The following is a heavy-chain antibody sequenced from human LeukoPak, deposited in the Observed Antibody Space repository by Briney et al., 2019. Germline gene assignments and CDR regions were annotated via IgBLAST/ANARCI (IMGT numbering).Heavy chain of an antibody. CDR2: SYYSGST. V-gene: IGHV4-39*01. J-gene: IGHJ4*02. CDR1: GGSISSSSYY. CDR3: ARLGRYFDWLSAFDY. D-gene: IGHD3-9*01. Sequence: SETLSLTCTVSGGSISSSSYYWGGIRQPPGKGLEWIGSSYYSGSTYYNPSLKSRVTISVDTSKNKFSLTLSSVTAADTAVYSCARLGRYFDWLSAFDYWGQGTLVTVSS.